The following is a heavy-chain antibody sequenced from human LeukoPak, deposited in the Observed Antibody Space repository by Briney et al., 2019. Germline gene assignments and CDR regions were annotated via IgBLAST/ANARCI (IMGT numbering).Heavy chain of an antibody. D-gene: IGHD3-22*01. V-gene: IGHV3-21*01. CDR1: GFTFSSYS. Sequence: GASLRLSCAASGFTFSSYSMNWVRQAPGKGLEWVSSISSSSSYIYYADSVKGRFTISRDNAKNSLYLQMNSLSAEDTAVYYCARPISADYYDSSVSAFDIWGQGTMVTVSS. CDR3: ARPISADYYDSSVSAFDI. CDR2: ISSSSSYI. J-gene: IGHJ3*02.